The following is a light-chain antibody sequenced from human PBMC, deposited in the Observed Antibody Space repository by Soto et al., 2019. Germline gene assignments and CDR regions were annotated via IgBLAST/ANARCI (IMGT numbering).Light chain of an antibody. CDR3: QQYNSYPLT. CDR1: QGINIW. V-gene: IGKV1D-16*01. CDR2: GAS. J-gene: IGKJ4*01. Sequence: DIQMTQSPSSLSASVGDRVTITCRASQGINIWLAWYQQKPGKAPKALVYGASNLHSGVHSRFSASGSGTDFTFTISSLQPEDFATYYCQQYNSYPLTFGGGTKVEI.